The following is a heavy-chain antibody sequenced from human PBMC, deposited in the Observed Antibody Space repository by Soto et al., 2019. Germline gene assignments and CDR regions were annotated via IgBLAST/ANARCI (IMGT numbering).Heavy chain of an antibody. J-gene: IGHJ5*02. CDR3: ARESGYYDSSGPNWFDP. CDR2: INAGNGNT. V-gene: IGHV1-3*01. CDR1: GYTFTSYA. D-gene: IGHD3-22*01. Sequence: ASVKVSCKASGYTFTSYAMHWVRQAPGQRLEWMGWINAGNGNTKYSQKFQGRVTITRDTSASTAYMELSSLRSEDTAVYYCARESGYYDSSGPNWFDPWGQGTLVTVSS.